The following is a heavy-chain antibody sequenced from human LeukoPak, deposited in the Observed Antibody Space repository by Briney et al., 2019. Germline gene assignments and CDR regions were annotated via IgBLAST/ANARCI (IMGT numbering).Heavy chain of an antibody. Sequence: ASVKVSCKASGYTFTGYYMHWVRQAPGQGLEWMGWINPNSGGTNYAQKFQGRVTMTRDTSISAACMELSRLRSDDTAVYYCARGIAAAGTSDKPFDPWGQGTLVTVSS. CDR2: INPNSGGT. J-gene: IGHJ5*02. D-gene: IGHD6-13*01. V-gene: IGHV1-2*02. CDR3: ARGIAAAGTSDKPFDP. CDR1: GYTFTGYY.